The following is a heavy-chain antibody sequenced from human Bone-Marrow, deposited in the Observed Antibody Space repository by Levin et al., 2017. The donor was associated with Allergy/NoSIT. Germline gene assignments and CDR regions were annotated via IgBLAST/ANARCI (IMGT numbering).Heavy chain of an antibody. J-gene: IGHJ6*02. CDR2: MNPNSGNT. V-gene: IGHV1-8*01. Sequence: ASVKVSCKASGYTFTSYDINWVRQATGQGLEWMGWMNPNSGNTGYAQKFQGRVTMTRNTSISTAYMELSSLRSEDTAVYYCAREGVGAGTTSYYYYGMDVWGQGTTVTVSS. CDR3: AREGVGAGTTSYYYYGMDV. D-gene: IGHD1-7*01. CDR1: GYTFTSYD.